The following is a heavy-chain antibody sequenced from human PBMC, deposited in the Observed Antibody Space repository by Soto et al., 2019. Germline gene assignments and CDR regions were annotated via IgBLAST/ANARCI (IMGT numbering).Heavy chain of an antibody. D-gene: IGHD3-3*01. CDR3: AKDFSDFWSGTYYYYGMDV. V-gene: IGHV3-30*18. J-gene: IGHJ6*02. CDR1: GFTFSSYG. Sequence: GGSLRLSCAASGFTFSSYGMHWVRQAPGKGLEWVAVISYDGSNKYYADSVKGRFTISRDNSKNTLYLQMNSLRAEDTAVYYCAKDFSDFWSGTYYYYGMDVWGQGGTVAVSS. CDR2: ISYDGSNK.